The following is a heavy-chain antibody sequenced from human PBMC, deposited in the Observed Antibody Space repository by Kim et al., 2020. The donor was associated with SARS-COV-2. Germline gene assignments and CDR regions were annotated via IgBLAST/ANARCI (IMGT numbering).Heavy chain of an antibody. CDR3: ARDVWGSMVRGYYYGMDV. V-gene: IGHV4-59*13. J-gene: IGHJ6*02. CDR2: IYYSGST. D-gene: IGHD3-10*01. CDR1: GGSISSYY. Sequence: SETLSLTCTVSGGSISSYYWSWIRQPPGKGLEWIGYIYYSGSTNYNPSLKSRVTISVDTSKNQFSLKLSSVTAADTAVYYCARDVWGSMVRGYYYGMDVWGQGTTVTVSS.